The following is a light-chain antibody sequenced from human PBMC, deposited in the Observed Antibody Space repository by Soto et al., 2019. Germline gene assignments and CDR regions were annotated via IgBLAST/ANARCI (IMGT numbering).Light chain of an antibody. CDR2: GAS. CDR1: QSVGSD. J-gene: IGKJ4*01. CDR3: HQYNNWPLT. V-gene: IGKV3-15*01. Sequence: IVMTQSPATLSVSPGEGATLSCRASQSVGSDLAWYQQRPGQAPRLLIYGASNRATGFPARFSGSGSGTDFTLTISSLPSEDLAVYFCHQYNNWPLTFGGGTKVEI.